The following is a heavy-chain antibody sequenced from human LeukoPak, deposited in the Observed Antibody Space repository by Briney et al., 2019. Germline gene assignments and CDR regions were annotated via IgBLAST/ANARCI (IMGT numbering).Heavy chain of an antibody. CDR1: GFTFSSYG. V-gene: IGHV3-30*02. Sequence: GGSLRLSCAASGFTFSSYGMHWVRQAPGKGLEWVALIRYDGSNKYYADSVTGRFTISSDNSKNTLYLQMNSLRGEDTAVYYCAKDRGNSFYYGMDLWGQGTTVTVSS. CDR3: AKDRGNSFYYGMDL. CDR2: IRYDGSNK. J-gene: IGHJ6*02. D-gene: IGHD3-10*01.